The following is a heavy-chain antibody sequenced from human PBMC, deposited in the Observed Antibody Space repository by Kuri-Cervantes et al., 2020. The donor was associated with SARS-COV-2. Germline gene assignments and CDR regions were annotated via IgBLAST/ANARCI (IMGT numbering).Heavy chain of an antibody. J-gene: IGHJ6*03. CDR3: TTDVLTGSWASRYYYYMDF. Sequence: GESLKISCAASGFTFSSYSMNWVRQAPGKGLEWVSSISSSSSYIYYADSAKGRFTISRDNAKNSLYLQMNSLRAEDTAVYYCTTDVLTGSWASRYYYYMDFWGKGTTVTVSS. CDR1: GFTFSSYS. CDR2: ISSSSSYI. D-gene: IGHD3-10*01. V-gene: IGHV3-21*03.